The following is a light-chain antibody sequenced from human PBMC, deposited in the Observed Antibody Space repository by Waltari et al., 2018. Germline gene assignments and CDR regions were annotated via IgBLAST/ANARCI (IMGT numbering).Light chain of an antibody. CDR1: RSNIGSNY. CDR3: AAWDDSLRGVL. Sequence: QSVLTQPPSASGTPGQRVTISCSGSRSNIGSNYVYWFQQFPGTAPKPLMYRKNQRPSGVPDRFSGSKSGTSASLAISGLRSEDEADYYCAAWDDSLRGVLFGGGTKLTVL. J-gene: IGLJ2*01. V-gene: IGLV1-47*01. CDR2: RKN.